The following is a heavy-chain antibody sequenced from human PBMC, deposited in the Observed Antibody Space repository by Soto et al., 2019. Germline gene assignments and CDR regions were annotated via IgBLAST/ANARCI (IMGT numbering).Heavy chain of an antibody. CDR2: TYYRSKWYN. Sequence: PSQTLSLTCAISGDSVSSNSAAWNWIRQSPSRGLEWLGRTYYRSKWYNDYAVSVKSRITINPDTSKNQFSLQLNSVTPEDTAVYYCARVPYLGYSSGRPFAYWAQGTLVTVS. CDR1: GDSVSSNSAA. V-gene: IGHV6-1*01. CDR3: ARVPYLGYSSGRPFAY. J-gene: IGHJ4*02. D-gene: IGHD6-19*01.